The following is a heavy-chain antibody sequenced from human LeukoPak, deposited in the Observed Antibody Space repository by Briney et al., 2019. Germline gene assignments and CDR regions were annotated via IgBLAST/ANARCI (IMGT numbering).Heavy chain of an antibody. Sequence: SETLSLTCTVSGGSISSGSYYWSWIRRPAGKGLEWIGRIYTSGSTNYNPSLKSRVTMSVDTSKNQFSLKLSSVTAADTAVYYCARDYPQVDIVATIKGADAFDIWGQGTMVTVSS. CDR3: ARDYPQVDIVATIKGADAFDI. J-gene: IGHJ3*02. V-gene: IGHV4-61*02. CDR2: IYTSGST. CDR1: GGSISSGSYY. D-gene: IGHD5-12*01.